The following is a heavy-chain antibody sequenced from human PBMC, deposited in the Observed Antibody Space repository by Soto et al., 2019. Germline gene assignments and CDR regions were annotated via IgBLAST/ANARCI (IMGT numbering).Heavy chain of an antibody. CDR1: GFTFSSYW. D-gene: IGHD3-3*01. CDR3: ARDLRVYDFWSGYYNNPYYYYYGMDV. CDR2: INSDGSST. V-gene: IGHV3-74*01. Sequence: GGALRLSCAASGFTFSSYWMHWVRQAPGKGLVWVSRINSDGSSTSYADSVKGRFTISRDNAKNTLYLQMNSLRAEDTAVYYCARDLRVYDFWSGYYNNPYYYYYGMDVWGQGTTVTVSS. J-gene: IGHJ6*02.